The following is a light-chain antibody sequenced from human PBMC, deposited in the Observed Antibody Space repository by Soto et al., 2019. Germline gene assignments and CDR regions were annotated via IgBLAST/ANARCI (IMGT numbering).Light chain of an antibody. CDR3: QSYDSSLSASV. CDR2: DNI. CDR1: SSNIGAGYD. Sequence: QAVVTQPPSVSGAPGQRVTISCTGSSSNIGAGYDVHWYQHLPGTAPKLLIYDNINRPSGVPDRFSGSKSGTSASLAITGLQAEDEADYYCQSYDSSLSASVFGGGTKLTVL. J-gene: IGLJ2*01. V-gene: IGLV1-40*01.